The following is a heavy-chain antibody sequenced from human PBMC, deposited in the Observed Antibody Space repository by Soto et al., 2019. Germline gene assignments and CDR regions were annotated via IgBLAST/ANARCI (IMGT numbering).Heavy chain of an antibody. V-gene: IGHV4-39*01. CDR1: GGSISSSSYY. CDR2: ISYSGIT. D-gene: IGHD6-19*01. CDR3: AIWTLTRQDGSGWSYFDY. J-gene: IGHJ4*02. Sequence: KPSETLSLTCTVSGGSISSSSYYWGWIRQPPGKGLEWIGSISYSGITFYNPSLKSRVTMSADTSKNQFSLNLSSVTAADTAVYYCAIWTLTRQDGSGWSYFDYWGQGTLVTVSS.